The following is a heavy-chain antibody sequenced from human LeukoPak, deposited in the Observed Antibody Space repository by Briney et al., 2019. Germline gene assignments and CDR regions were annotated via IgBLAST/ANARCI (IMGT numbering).Heavy chain of an antibody. CDR3: ARVAEIQLWLRSAFDY. CDR1: GFTFSTYS. D-gene: IGHD5-18*01. V-gene: IGHV3-48*02. Sequence: GGSLRLSCAASGFTFSTYSMNWVRQAPGKGLEWVSFISTGSSTIYYADSVKGRFTISRDNAKNSLYLQMSSLRDEDTAVYYCARVAEIQLWLRSAFDYWGQGTLVTGSS. J-gene: IGHJ4*02. CDR2: ISTGSSTI.